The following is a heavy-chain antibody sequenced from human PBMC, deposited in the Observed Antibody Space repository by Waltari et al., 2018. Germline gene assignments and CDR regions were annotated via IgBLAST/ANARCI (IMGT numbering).Heavy chain of an antibody. CDR1: GFTFSSYS. CDR2: ISSSSSYI. J-gene: IGHJ4*02. V-gene: IGHV3-21*01. Sequence: EVQLVESGGGLVKPGGSLRLSCAASGFTFSSYSMNWVRQAPGKGLGGVSAISSSSSYIYYADSGKGRFTISRDNAKNSLYLQMNSLRAEDTAVYYCARGSGAYYFDYWGQGTLVTVSS. D-gene: IGHD3-10*01. CDR3: ARGSGAYYFDY.